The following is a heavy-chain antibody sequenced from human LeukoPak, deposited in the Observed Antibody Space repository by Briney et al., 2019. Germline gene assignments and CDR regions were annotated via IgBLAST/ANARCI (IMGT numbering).Heavy chain of an antibody. CDR2: ISASTTTI. CDR3: ARDYGGHGEYFDY. J-gene: IGHJ4*02. CDR1: GFTFSSYN. D-gene: IGHD4-23*01. V-gene: IGHV3-48*02. Sequence: PGGSLRLSCAASGFTFSSYNVNWVRQAPGKGLEWISYISASTTTIYYADSVRGRFTISRDNAKNSVYLLMNSLRDEDTAVYYCARDYGGHGEYFDYWGQGTLVTVSS.